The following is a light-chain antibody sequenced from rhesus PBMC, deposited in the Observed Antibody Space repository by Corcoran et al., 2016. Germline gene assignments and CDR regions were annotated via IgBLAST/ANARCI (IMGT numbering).Light chain of an antibody. Sequence: ETVVTQSPATLSLSPGERATLSCRASLSVGSYLAWYQQKPGQAPRLLIYGASTRATGTPDRCSGSGSGTDFTLTISSLVPECVGVYCYQQGSNLWTFGQGTKVEIK. V-gene: IGKV3-24*04. CDR3: QQGSNLWT. CDR2: GAS. CDR1: LSVGSY. J-gene: IGKJ1*01.